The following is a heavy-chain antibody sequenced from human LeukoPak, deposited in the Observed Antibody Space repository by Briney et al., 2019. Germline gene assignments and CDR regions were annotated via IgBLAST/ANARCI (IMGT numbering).Heavy chain of an antibody. J-gene: IGHJ4*02. V-gene: IGHV3-30*01. Sequence: GGSLRLSCAASGFTFSSYAMHRVRQAPGKGLEWVAVISYDGSNKYYADSVKGRFTISRDNSKNTLYLQMNSLRAEDTAVYYCARDSSGYSYGAVGLDYWGQGTLVTVSS. CDR2: ISYDGSNK. CDR3: ARDSSGYSYGAVGLDY. CDR1: GFTFSSYA. D-gene: IGHD5-18*01.